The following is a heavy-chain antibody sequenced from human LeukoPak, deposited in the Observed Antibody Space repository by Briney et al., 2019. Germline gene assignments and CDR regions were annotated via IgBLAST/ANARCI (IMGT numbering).Heavy chain of an antibody. D-gene: IGHD4-11*01. CDR3: ARDYSLYYYYYMDV. Sequence: GGTLRLSCGASGFTFSSYGMSWVRQAPGKGLEWVSSVSGSGESTYYADSVKGRFTISRDNSKNTLYLQMNSLRAEDTAVYYCARDYSLYYYYYMDVWGKRTTVTVSS. J-gene: IGHJ6*03. CDR1: GFTFSSYG. CDR2: VSGSGEST. V-gene: IGHV3-23*01.